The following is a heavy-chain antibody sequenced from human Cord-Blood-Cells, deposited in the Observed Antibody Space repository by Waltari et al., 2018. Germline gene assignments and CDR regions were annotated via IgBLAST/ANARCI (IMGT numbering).Heavy chain of an antibody. CDR1: GFTFSSYA. CDR3: ASIRHGSGSYADY. Sequence: EVQLLESGGGLVQPGWSLRLSCAASGFTFSSYAMSWVRPAPGKGLGWVSVISGSGGSTYYADSVKGRFTISRDNSKNTLYLQMNSLRAEDTAVYYCASIRHGSGSYADYWGQGTLVTVSS. D-gene: IGHD3-10*01. J-gene: IGHJ4*02. CDR2: ISGSGGST. V-gene: IGHV3-23*01.